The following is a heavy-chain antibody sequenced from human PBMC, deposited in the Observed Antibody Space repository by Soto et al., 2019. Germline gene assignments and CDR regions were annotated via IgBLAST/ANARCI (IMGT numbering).Heavy chain of an antibody. CDR3: AKNKVMERYYSSDHYGMDV. CDR1: GYTFSSYA. D-gene: IGHD3-10*01. V-gene: IGHV3-30*18. J-gene: IGHJ6*02. CDR2: ISYDGSDK. Sequence: QVQMVESGGGVAQPGRSLRLSCVVSGYTFSSYAMHWVRQAPGKGLEWVALISYDGSDKSYADSVKSRFTISRDTSKNTLYLQMNNLSAEDTAVYYCAKNKVMERYYSSDHYGMDVWGPGTTVTVSS.